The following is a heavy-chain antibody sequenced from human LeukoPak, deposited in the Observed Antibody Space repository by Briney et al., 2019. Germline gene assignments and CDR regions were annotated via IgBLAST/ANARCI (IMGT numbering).Heavy chain of an antibody. Sequence: GASVKVSCKASGYTFTGYYMHWVRQAPGQGLEWMGRINHNSGGTNYAQKFQGRVTMTRDTSISTAYMELSRLRSDDTAVYYCARALDWVSPLDYWGQGTLVTVSS. D-gene: IGHD2-21*01. CDR2: INHNSGGT. CDR3: ARALDWVSPLDY. V-gene: IGHV1-2*06. J-gene: IGHJ4*02. CDR1: GYTFTGYY.